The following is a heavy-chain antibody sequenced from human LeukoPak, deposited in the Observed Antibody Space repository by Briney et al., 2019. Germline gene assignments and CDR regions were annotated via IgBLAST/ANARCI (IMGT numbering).Heavy chain of an antibody. J-gene: IGHJ3*02. V-gene: IGHV4-59*12. CDR2: IYYSGST. CDR1: GGSIRSYY. D-gene: IGHD3-22*01. CDR3: ARDPSDYYDSGGSLGAFDI. Sequence: SETLSLTCTVSGGSIRSYYWSWIRQPPGKGLEWIGYIYYSGSTNYNPSLKSRVTISVDTSKNQFSLKLSSVTAADTAVYYCARDPSDYYDSGGSLGAFDIWGQGTMVTVSS.